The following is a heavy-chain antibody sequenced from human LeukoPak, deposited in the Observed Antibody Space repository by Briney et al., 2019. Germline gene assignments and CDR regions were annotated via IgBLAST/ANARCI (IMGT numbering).Heavy chain of an antibody. CDR1: GFTFSSYG. CDR3: AKAGDIVVVVAATNWFDP. Sequence: GGSLRLSCAASGFTFSSYGMSWVRQAPGKGLEWVSAISGSGGSTYYADSVKGRFTISRDNSKNTLYLQMNSLRAEDTAVYYCAKAGDIVVVVAATNWFDPWGQGTLVTVSS. J-gene: IGHJ5*02. V-gene: IGHV3-23*01. D-gene: IGHD2-15*01. CDR2: ISGSGGST.